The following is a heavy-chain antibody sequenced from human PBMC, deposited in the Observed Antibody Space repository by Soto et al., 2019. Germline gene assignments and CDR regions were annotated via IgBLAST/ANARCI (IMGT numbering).Heavy chain of an antibody. Sequence: QVQLQQWGAGLLKPSETLSLTCAVYGGFVSSGSYYWSWIRQPPGKRLEWIGEMSHSGGTHFNPSLKSRGSISGDTSRHQFSLTMSSVNGADTALYYCARVERGTATTVVDAFDIWGPGTMVTVSS. CDR1: GGFVSSGSYY. D-gene: IGHD1-1*01. J-gene: IGHJ3*02. CDR2: MSHSGGT. V-gene: IGHV4-34*01. CDR3: ARVERGTATTVVDAFDI.